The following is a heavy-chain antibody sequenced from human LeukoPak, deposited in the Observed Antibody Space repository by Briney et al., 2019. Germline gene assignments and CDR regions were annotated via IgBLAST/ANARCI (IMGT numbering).Heavy chain of an antibody. CDR3: AREGGYDILTGYQDY. J-gene: IGHJ4*02. CDR1: GYIFTTYF. D-gene: IGHD3-9*01. CDR2: INPNNCDT. Sequence: ASVKVSCKASGYIFTTYFIHWVRQAPGQGLEWMGWINPNNCDTNYVQKFQGRVTMTRDTPISTAYLELTRLRSDDTAVYYCAREGGYDILTGYQDYWGQGTLVTVSS. V-gene: IGHV1-2*02.